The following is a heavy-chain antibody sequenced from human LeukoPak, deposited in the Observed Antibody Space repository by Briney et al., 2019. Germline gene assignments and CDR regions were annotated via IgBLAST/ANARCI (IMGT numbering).Heavy chain of an antibody. J-gene: IGHJ4*02. CDR3: ARGLLDYGDYYFVF. CDR1: GFSFSAYG. V-gene: IGHV3-33*05. CDR2: ISIDGRNK. Sequence: PGGSLRLACAASGFSFSAYGMHWDRPAPGKGLEWVSVISIDGRNKYYVDSVKGRFTISRDDSKNTLYLEMNSLRAEDTAIDYCARGLLDYGDYYFVFWGQGTLITVS. D-gene: IGHD4-17*01.